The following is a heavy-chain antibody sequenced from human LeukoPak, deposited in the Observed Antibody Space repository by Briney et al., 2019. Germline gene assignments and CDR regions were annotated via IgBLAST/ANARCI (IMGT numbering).Heavy chain of an antibody. CDR3: ARGVYYDSSGRLDY. Sequence: GGSLRLSCAASGFTFSSYGMHWVRQVPGKGLEWVAVIWNDGRNRYYADSVKGRFTISSDNSKNTLYLQMNSLRAEDTAVYYCARGVYYDSSGRLDYWGQGTLVTVSS. CDR2: IWNDGRNR. J-gene: IGHJ4*02. D-gene: IGHD3-22*01. CDR1: GFTFSSYG. V-gene: IGHV3-33*01.